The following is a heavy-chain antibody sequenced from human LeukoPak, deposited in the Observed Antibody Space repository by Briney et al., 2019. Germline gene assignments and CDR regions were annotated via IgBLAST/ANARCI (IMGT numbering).Heavy chain of an antibody. CDR1: GGSIRSSYYY. D-gene: IGHD2-8*01. Sequence: TSETLSLTCTVSGGSIRSSYYYWGWIRQPPGKGLEWIGSIYDSGSTYYNPSLKSRVTISVDTSKNQFSLKLNSVTAADTAVYYCARGGGHCTNGVCPPWFESWGQGMLVTVSS. CDR3: ARGGGHCTNGVCPPWFES. J-gene: IGHJ5*01. V-gene: IGHV4-39*01. CDR2: IYDSGST.